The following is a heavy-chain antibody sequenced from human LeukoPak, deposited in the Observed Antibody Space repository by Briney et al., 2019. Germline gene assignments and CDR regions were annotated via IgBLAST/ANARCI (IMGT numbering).Heavy chain of an antibody. CDR3: ARAPYEPWAYYFDY. J-gene: IGHJ4*02. CDR2: ISSSSSTI. V-gene: IGHV3-48*01. Sequence: GGSLRLSCAASGFTFSSYSMNWVRQAPGKGLEWVSYISSSSSTIYYADSVKGRFTISRDNAKNSLYLQMNSLRAEDTAVYYCARAPYEPWAYYFDYWGQGTLVTVSS. CDR1: GFTFSSYS. D-gene: IGHD3-3*01.